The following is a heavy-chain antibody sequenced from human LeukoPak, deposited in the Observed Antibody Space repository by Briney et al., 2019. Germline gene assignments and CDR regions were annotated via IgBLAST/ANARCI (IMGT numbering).Heavy chain of an antibody. D-gene: IGHD4-23*01. CDR1: GGSISSDY. V-gene: IGHV4-59*08. Sequence: PSETLSLTCSVSGGSISSDYWSWIRQPPGKGLEWIGNIYYSGSTNYNPSLKSRVTISVDTSQNQFSLKLSSVTAADTAVYYCARHRVYGGHASWFDPWGQGTLVTVSS. CDR3: ARHRVYGGHASWFDP. J-gene: IGHJ5*02. CDR2: IYYSGST.